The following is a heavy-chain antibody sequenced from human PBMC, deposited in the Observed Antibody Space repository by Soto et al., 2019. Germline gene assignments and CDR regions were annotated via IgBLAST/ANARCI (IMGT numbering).Heavy chain of an antibody. CDR2: INPSGGST. V-gene: IGHV1-46*01. D-gene: IGHD3-22*01. Sequence: ASAKVSCKASGYTFTSYYMHWVRQAPGQGLEWMGIINPSGGSTSYAQKFQGRVTMTRDTSTSTVYMELSSLRSEDTAVYYCARDTYYYDSSGYYPREAFDIWGKGTMVTVSS. J-gene: IGHJ3*02. CDR3: ARDTYYYDSSGYYPREAFDI. CDR1: GYTFTSYY.